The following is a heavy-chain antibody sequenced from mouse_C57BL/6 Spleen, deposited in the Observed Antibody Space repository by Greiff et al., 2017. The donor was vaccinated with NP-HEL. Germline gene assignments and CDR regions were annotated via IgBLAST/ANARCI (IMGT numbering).Heavy chain of an antibody. Sequence: VQRVESGPGLVAPSQSLSITCTVSGFSLTSYGVDWVRQSPGKGLEWLGVIWGVGSINYNSALKSRLSISKDNSKSQVFLKMNSLQTDDTAMYYCASGGNPFAYWGQGTLVTVSA. J-gene: IGHJ3*01. V-gene: IGHV2-6*01. CDR1: GFSLTSYG. CDR2: IWGVGSI. D-gene: IGHD2-1*01. CDR3: ASGGNPFAY.